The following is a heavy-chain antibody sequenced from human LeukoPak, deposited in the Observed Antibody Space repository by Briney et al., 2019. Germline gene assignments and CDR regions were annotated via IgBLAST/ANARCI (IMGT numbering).Heavy chain of an antibody. Sequence: GESLKISCKGSGYTFTTYWIGWVRQMPGKGLEWVGIIYPGDSYTNYSPSFQGHVTISADKSISTAYLQWSSLKASDTAMYYCARQYYYGSGSRKFDYWGQGTLVTVSS. CDR1: GYTFTTYW. CDR2: IYPGDSYT. D-gene: IGHD3-10*01. V-gene: IGHV5-51*01. J-gene: IGHJ4*02. CDR3: ARQYYYGSGSRKFDY.